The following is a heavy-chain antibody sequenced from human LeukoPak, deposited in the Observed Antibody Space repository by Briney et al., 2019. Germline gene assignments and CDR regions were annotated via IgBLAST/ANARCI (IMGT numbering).Heavy chain of an antibody. CDR2: ISGSGGST. Sequence: GGSLRLSCAASGFTFSSYAMSWVRQAPGKGLEWVSAISGSGGSTYYADSVKGRFTISRDNSKNTLYLQMNSLRVEDTAVFYCAKGLSGSGGFYYFDYWGQGTLVTVSS. D-gene: IGHD3-10*01. CDR3: AKGLSGSGGFYYFDY. J-gene: IGHJ4*02. CDR1: GFTFSSYA. V-gene: IGHV3-23*01.